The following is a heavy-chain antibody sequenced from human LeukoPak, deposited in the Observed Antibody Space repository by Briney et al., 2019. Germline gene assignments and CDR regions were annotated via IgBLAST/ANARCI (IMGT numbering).Heavy chain of an antibody. V-gene: IGHV4-30-2*01. D-gene: IGHD6-6*01. CDR1: GGSISSGGFY. Sequence: SQTLSLTCTASGGSISSGGFYWSWIRQPPGKGLEWIGYISHSGDTYYNPSLKSRATISVDTSKNQFSLNLSSVTAADTAVYYCAREYSSSSYVELWGQGTLVTVSS. CDR3: AREYSSSSYVEL. J-gene: IGHJ4*02. CDR2: ISHSGDT.